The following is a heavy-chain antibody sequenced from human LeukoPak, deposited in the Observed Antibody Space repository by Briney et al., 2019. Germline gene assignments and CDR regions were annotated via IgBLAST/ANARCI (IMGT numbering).Heavy chain of an antibody. CDR3: ATVLVVVPAAMRTDAFDI. D-gene: IGHD2-2*01. V-gene: IGHV1-69*13. J-gene: IGHJ3*02. CDR2: IIPIFGTA. Sequence: ASVKVSCKASGGTFSSYAISWVRQAPGQGLEWMGGIIPIFGTANYAQKFQGRVTITADESTSTAYMELSSLRSEDTAVYYCATVLVVVPAAMRTDAFDIWGQGTMVTVSS. CDR1: GGTFSSYA.